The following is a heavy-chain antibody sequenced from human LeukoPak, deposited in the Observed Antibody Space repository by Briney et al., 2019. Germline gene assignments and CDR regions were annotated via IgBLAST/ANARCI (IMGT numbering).Heavy chain of an antibody. CDR2: IKPDGTTK. V-gene: IGHV3-7*03. CDR3: ARGGITGTSGPDY. J-gene: IGHJ4*02. CDR1: GFPFSSYS. Sequence: GGSLRLSCAASGFPFSSYSMTWVRQAPGKGLEWVANIKPDGTTKFYVDSVKGRFTISRDNVLNSLYLQMNSLRAEDTAIYYCARGGITGTSGPDYWGQGTLVTVSS. D-gene: IGHD1-7*01.